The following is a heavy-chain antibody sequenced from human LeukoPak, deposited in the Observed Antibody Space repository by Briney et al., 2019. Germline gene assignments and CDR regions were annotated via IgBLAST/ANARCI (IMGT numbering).Heavy chain of an antibody. CDR2: ISTSGST. CDR1: GGSISSGNYY. CDR3: ARNPSARRSSYYYYYYMDV. Sequence: SETLSLTCTVSGGSISSGNYYWTWIRQPAGKGLEWIGRISTSGSTNYNPSLKSRVTISVDTSKNQFSLKLSSVTAADTAVYYCARNPSARRSSYYYYYYMDVWGKGTTVTVSS. J-gene: IGHJ6*03. V-gene: IGHV4-61*02.